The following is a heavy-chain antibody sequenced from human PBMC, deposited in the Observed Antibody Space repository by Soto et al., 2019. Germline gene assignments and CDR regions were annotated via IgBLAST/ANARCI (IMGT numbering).Heavy chain of an antibody. D-gene: IGHD3-10*01. CDR1: GFSISSNY. J-gene: IGHJ4*02. V-gene: IGHV3-53*02. Sequence: EVQLVETGGGLIQLGGSLRLSCAASGFSISSNYVTWVRQAPGKGLEWVSLLYSGGTSYYADSVKGRFTISRDNSKNTLFLQMNRLKTEDTAVYYCARGQQVSTIRGVQGFDYWGQGTLVTVSS. CDR3: ARGQQVSTIRGVQGFDY. CDR2: LYSGGTS.